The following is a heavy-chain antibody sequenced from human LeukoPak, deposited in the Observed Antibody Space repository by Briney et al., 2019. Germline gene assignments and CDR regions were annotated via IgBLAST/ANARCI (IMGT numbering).Heavy chain of an antibody. CDR2: IFYTGST. Sequence: PSETLSLTCTVSGVSINTYYWSWIRQPPGKGLEWIGYIFYTGSTHYNPSLKSRVTISVGTSKNQFSLNLRSVTTADTAVYYCARTSGQWLTYSWSDPWGQGTLVTVSS. V-gene: IGHV4-59*01. J-gene: IGHJ5*02. CDR3: ARTSGQWLTYSWSDP. D-gene: IGHD6-19*01. CDR1: GVSINTYY.